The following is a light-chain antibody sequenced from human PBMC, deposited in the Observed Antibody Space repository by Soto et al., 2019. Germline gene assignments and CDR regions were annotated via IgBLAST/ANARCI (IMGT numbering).Light chain of an antibody. CDR2: DVN. Sequence: QSVLTQPRSVSGSPGQSVTRSCTGTSSDVGGYNYVSWYQQHPGKAPKLTICDVNKRPSGVPDRFSGSKSGNTASLTISGLQADDEADYYCCSYAGSYIFYVFGTGTKVTVL. CDR1: SSDVGGYNY. V-gene: IGLV2-11*01. J-gene: IGLJ1*01. CDR3: CSYAGSYIFYV.